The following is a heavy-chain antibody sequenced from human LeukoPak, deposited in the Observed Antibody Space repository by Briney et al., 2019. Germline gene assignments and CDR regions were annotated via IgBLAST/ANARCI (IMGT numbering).Heavy chain of an antibody. CDR3: AREMEGDYGSGTFFDL. CDR1: GFTFSSYA. D-gene: IGHD3-10*01. CDR2: ISYDGSNK. V-gene: IGHV3-30*04. Sequence: PGGSLRLSCAASGFTFSSYAMHWVRQAPGKGLEWVAVISYDGSNKYYADSVKGRFTISRDNSKNTLYLQMNSLRAGDTAVYYCAREMEGDYGSGTFFDLWGQGNMVTVSS. J-gene: IGHJ4*02.